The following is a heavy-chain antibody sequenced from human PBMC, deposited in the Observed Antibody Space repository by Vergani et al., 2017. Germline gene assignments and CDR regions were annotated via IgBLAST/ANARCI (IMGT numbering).Heavy chain of an antibody. D-gene: IGHD6-19*01. Sequence: QLQLQQSGPGLVKPSETLFLTCTVSADSISSGSYYWGWLRQPPWKSLEWIGSIYYSGLTYYDPSLKSRVAISVDTSKNPFSLKVSSVTAADAAVYFGARQRPGSGWSPGDFDAWGQGILVTVSS. J-gene: IGHJ4*02. CDR3: ARQRPGSGWSPGDFDA. CDR1: ADSISSGSYY. V-gene: IGHV4-39*01. CDR2: IYYSGLT.